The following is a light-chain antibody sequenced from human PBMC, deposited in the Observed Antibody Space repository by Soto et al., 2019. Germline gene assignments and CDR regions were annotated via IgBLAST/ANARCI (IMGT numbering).Light chain of an antibody. V-gene: IGKV3-20*01. CDR3: PQYASSPLLP. CDR1: QTIGSTY. J-gene: IGKJ4*01. Sequence: EIVLTQSPGTLSLSPGETATLSCRASQTIGSTYLAWYQQKPGQAPRLLIFGSSNRATGIPDRFSGSGSGTDFTLSISRLEPEDFAVYYCPQYASSPLLPFGGGTKVEIK. CDR2: GSS.